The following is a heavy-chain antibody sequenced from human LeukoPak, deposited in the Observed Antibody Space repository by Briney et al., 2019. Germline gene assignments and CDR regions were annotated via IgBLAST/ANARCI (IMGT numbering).Heavy chain of an antibody. D-gene: IGHD5-12*01. CDR1: GFTFDDYA. Sequence: GRSLRLSCAASGFTFDDYAMHWVRQAPGKGLEWVSGISWNSGSIGYADSVKGRFTISRGNAKNSLYLQMNSLRAEDTALYYCAKDMVGTISSGYYYYGMDVWGQGTTVTVSS. CDR2: ISWNSGSI. J-gene: IGHJ6*02. V-gene: IGHV3-9*01. CDR3: AKDMVGTISSGYYYYGMDV.